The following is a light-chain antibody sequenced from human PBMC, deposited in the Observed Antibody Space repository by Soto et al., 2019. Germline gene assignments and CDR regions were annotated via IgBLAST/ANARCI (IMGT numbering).Light chain of an antibody. V-gene: IGKV1-33*01. Sequence: DIQMTQSPSSLSASVGDRVTITCQASQDISNNLHWYQVKPGKAPKLLIYDASNLETGVPSRFSGSGSGTDCTFTINSLQPEDVATYYCQQYDDLPRTFGQGTKLQIK. CDR2: DAS. J-gene: IGKJ2*01. CDR1: QDISNN. CDR3: QQYDDLPRT.